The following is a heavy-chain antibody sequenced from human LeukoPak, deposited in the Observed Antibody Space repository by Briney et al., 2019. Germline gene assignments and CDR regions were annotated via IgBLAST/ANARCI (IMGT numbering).Heavy chain of an antibody. CDR1: GGSISSYY. D-gene: IGHD6-19*01. J-gene: IGHJ4*02. CDR2: IYYSGST. Sequence: PSETLSLTCTVSGGSISSYYWSWIRQPPGKGLEWIGYIYYSGSTNYNPSLKSRVTISVDTSKNQFSLKLSSVTAADTAVSYCARVWGSSGWYLMLGFDYGGQGTLVTVSS. CDR3: ARVWGSSGWYLMLGFDY. V-gene: IGHV4-59*01.